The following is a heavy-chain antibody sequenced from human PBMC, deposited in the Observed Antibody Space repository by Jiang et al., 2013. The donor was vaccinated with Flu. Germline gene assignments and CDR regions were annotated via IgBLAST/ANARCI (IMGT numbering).Heavy chain of an antibody. CDR2: INPNSGDT. D-gene: IGHD5-12*01. Sequence: GAEVKKPGASVKVSCKASGYTFSTYYMHWVRQAPGQGLEWMGWINPNSGDTKYAQKFQGRVTMTRDMSITTVYMEVIILRSDDTAVYYCARDGYSNGRGWFDPWGRGTLVTVSS. J-gene: IGHJ5*02. V-gene: IGHV1-2*02. CDR3: ARDGYSNGRGWFDP. CDR1: GYTFSTYY.